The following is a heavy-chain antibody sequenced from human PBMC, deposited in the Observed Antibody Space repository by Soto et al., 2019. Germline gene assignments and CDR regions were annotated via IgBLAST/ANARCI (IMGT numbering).Heavy chain of an antibody. CDR3: ARDGGGSGWLGGLDYYYYYGMDV. Sequence: QTLSLTCAISGDSVSSNSAAWNWIRQSPSRGLEWLGRTYYRSKWYNDYAVSVKSRITINPYTSKNQFSLQLNSVTPEDTAVYYCARDGGGSGWLGGLDYYYYYGMDVWGQGTTVTV. V-gene: IGHV6-1*01. CDR2: TYYRSKWYN. D-gene: IGHD6-19*01. J-gene: IGHJ6*02. CDR1: GDSVSSNSAA.